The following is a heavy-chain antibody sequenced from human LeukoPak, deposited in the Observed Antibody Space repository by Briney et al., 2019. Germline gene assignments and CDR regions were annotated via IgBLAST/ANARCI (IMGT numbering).Heavy chain of an antibody. J-gene: IGHJ4*02. CDR3: ARDVGRSYDLDY. D-gene: IGHD3-16*01. Sequence: ASVNVSCTASGYTFTSYGISWVRHPPGQRLEWMGWISAYNGNTDYAQSLQGRVTMTIDTSTSTVYMELRSLRSDGTAVYYCARDVGRSYDLDYWGQGTLVTVSS. V-gene: IGHV1-18*01. CDR2: ISAYNGNT. CDR1: GYTFTSYG.